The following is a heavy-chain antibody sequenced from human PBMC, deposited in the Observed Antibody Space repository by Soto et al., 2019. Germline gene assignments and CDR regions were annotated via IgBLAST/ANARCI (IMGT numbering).Heavy chain of an antibody. CDR3: ARDHYDFWSGYSRDYYFDY. V-gene: IGHV4-30-2*01. D-gene: IGHD3-3*01. CDR1: GGCISSGGYS. J-gene: IGHJ4*02. CDR2: IYHSGST. Sequence: LSLTCAVSGGCISSGGYSWSWIRQPPGKGLEWIGYIYHSGSTYYNPSLKSRVTISVDRSKNQFSLKLSSVTAADTAVYYCARDHYDFWSGYSRDYYFDYWGQGTLVTVSS.